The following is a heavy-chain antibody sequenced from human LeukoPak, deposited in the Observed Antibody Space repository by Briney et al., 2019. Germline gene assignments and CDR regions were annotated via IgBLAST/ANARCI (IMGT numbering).Heavy chain of an antibody. Sequence: SETLSLTCTVSGDSMSRSTYYWSWIRQPPGKGLEWIGSFYYGGNTYYNPSLKSRVTISVDTSKNQFSLKLTSVTAADTAIYYCAGRASDWFFDYWGQGTLVTVSS. CDR1: GDSMSRSTYY. J-gene: IGHJ4*02. D-gene: IGHD3-9*01. CDR3: AGRASDWFFDY. V-gene: IGHV4-39*01. CDR2: FYYGGNT.